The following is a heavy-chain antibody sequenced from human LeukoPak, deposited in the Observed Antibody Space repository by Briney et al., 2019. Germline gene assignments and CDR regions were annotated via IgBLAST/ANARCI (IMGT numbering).Heavy chain of an antibody. CDR1: GYTFTSYG. D-gene: IGHD5/OR15-5a*01. V-gene: IGHV1-18*01. CDR2: ISAYNGNT. J-gene: IGHJ4*02. CDR3: ARYSVQPPVGEYYFDY. Sequence: ASVKVSCKASGYTFTSYGISWVRQAPGQGLEWMGWISAYNGNTNYAQKFQGRVTMTRDTSTSTVYMELSSLRSEDTAVYYCARYSVQPPVGEYYFDYWGQGALVTVSS.